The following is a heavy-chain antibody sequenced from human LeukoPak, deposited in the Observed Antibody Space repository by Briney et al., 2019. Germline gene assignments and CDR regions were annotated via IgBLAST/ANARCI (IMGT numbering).Heavy chain of an antibody. CDR1: GFSLSTSGVG. D-gene: IGHD6-13*01. J-gene: IGHJ4*02. Sequence: SGPTLVNPTQTLTLTCTFSGFSLSTSGVGVGWIRQPPGKALEWLALIYWDDDKRYSPSLKSRLTITKDTFKNQVVLTMTNMDPVDTATYYCALAGIAAAGNPPYFDYWGQGTLVTVSS. CDR2: IYWDDDK. V-gene: IGHV2-5*02. CDR3: ALAGIAAAGNPPYFDY.